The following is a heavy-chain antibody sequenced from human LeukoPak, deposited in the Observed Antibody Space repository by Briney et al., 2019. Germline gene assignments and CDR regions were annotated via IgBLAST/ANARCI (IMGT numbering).Heavy chain of an antibody. D-gene: IGHD5-12*01. CDR2: INPNNGGT. Sequence: ASVKVSCKASGYTFAGYYIHWVRQAPGQGLEWMGWINPNNGGTNYAQKFQGRVTMTRDTSISTAYMELNRLTSDDTAVYYCARDKYTGYETFDYWGQGTPVTVSS. V-gene: IGHV1-2*02. CDR3: ARDKYTGYETFDY. CDR1: GYTFAGYY. J-gene: IGHJ4*02.